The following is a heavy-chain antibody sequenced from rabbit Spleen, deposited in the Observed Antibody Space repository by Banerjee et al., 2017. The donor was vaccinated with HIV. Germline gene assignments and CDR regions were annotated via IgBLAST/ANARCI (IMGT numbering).Heavy chain of an antibody. CDR3: ARDLTDVIGWNFGW. J-gene: IGHJ4*01. CDR1: GFSFSVSYY. CDR2: IYTGNVKT. V-gene: IGHV1S40*01. D-gene: IGHD1-1*01. Sequence: QSLEESGGDLVQPGASLTLTCTASGFSFSVSYYMCWVRQAPGKGLEWIGGIYTGNVKTYYASWAKGRFTISKTSSTTVTLQMTSLTVADTATYFCARDLTDVIGWNFGWWGPGTLVTVS.